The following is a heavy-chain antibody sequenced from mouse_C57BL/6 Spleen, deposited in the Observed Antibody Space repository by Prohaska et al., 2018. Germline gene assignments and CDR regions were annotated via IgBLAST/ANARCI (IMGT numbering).Heavy chain of an antibody. J-gene: IGHJ1*03. V-gene: IGHV11-2*01. CDR1: GFTFSGFW. D-gene: IGHD1-1*01. CDR2: INSDGSAI. CDR3: MRYGLRYWYFDV. Sequence: EVQLLETGGGLVQPGGSRGLSCEGSGFTFSGFWMSWVRQTPGKPLEWIGDINSDGSAINYAPSIKDRFTIFRDNDKSTLYLQMSNVRSEDTTTYFCMRYGLRYWYFDVWGTGTTVTVSS.